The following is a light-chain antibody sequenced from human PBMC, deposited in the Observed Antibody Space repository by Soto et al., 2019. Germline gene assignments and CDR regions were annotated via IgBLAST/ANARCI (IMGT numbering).Light chain of an antibody. CDR3: CSYAGGYTWV. CDR1: SSDIGNYHY. Sequence: QPVLTQPRSVSGSPGQSVTISCTGTSSDIGNYHYVSWYQQHPDKAPKLMIHYVNKRPSGVPDRFSGSKSGNTASLTISGLQAEDEADYYCCSYAGGYTWVFGGGTKLTVL. J-gene: IGLJ3*02. V-gene: IGLV2-11*01. CDR2: YVN.